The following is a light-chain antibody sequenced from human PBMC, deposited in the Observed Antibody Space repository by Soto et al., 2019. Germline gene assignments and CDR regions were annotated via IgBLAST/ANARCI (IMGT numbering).Light chain of an antibody. Sequence: QSVLTQPASVSGSPGQSITISCTGTRRDVGVFNYVSWYQQHPGEAPKLLIFDVTYRPSGVSTRFSGSKSGSTASLTISGLQAEDEADYYCSSYTDTSTVIFGGGTSSPS. CDR2: DVT. V-gene: IGLV2-14*03. CDR3: SSYTDTSTVI. CDR1: RRDVGVFNY. J-gene: IGLJ2*01.